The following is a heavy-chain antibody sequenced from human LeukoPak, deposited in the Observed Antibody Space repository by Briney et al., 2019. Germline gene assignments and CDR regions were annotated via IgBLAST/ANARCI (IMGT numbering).Heavy chain of an antibody. J-gene: IGHJ3*02. D-gene: IGHD2-21*02. CDR3: ARSYCVGDYLAFDI. V-gene: IGHV4-4*07. Sequence: SETLSLTCTVSTGSISGYYWGWIRQPAGKGLEWIGRIYGSGSTNYNPSLKSRVTMSVDTSKSQFSLNLSSVTAADTAVYYCARSYCVGDYLAFDIWGQGTMVTVSS. CDR1: TGSISGYY. CDR2: IYGSGST.